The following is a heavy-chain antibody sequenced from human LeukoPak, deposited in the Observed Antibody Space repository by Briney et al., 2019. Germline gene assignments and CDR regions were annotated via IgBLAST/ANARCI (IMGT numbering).Heavy chain of an antibody. Sequence: QSGGSRRLSCAASGLTVSSNYMSWVRQAPGKGLEWVSLIYSGGSTYYADSVKGRFTISRDNSKNTLYLHMNSLIAEDTAVYYCAMTNFYYYGLDVWGQGTTVTGSS. V-gene: IGHV3-53*01. CDR3: AMTNFYYYGLDV. J-gene: IGHJ6*02. CDR1: GLTVSSNY. CDR2: IYSGGST.